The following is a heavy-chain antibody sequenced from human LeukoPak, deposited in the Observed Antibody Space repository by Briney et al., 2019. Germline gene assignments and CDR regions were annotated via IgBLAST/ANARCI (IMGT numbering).Heavy chain of an antibody. D-gene: IGHD3-16*01. J-gene: IGHJ3*02. CDR2: CDSDGSGT. Sequence: PGGSLRLSCAASGFPFSIYWMYWVRQAPGKGLMWVSRCDSDGSGTTYVDSVKGRFTVSRDNAKSTLYLQMSSLRAEDTAVYYCATSSVWGGAFNIWGQGTMVTVSS. V-gene: IGHV3-74*01. CDR1: GFPFSIYW. CDR3: ATSSVWGGAFNI.